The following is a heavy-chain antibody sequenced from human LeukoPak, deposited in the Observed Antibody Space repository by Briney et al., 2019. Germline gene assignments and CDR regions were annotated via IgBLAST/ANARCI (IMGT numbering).Heavy chain of an antibody. D-gene: IGHD5-18*01. CDR1: GGSISSYY. CDR3: ASDVDTAMAPSN. V-gene: IGHV4-59*08. J-gene: IGHJ4*02. Sequence: SETLSLTCTVSGGSISSYYWSWIRQPPGKGLEWIGYIYYSGSTNYNPSLKSRVTISVDTSKNQFSLKLSSVTAADTAVYYCASDVDTAMAPSNWGQGTLVTVSS. CDR2: IYYSGST.